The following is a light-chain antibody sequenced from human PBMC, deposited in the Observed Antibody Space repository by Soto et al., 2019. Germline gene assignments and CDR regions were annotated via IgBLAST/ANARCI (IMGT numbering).Light chain of an antibody. Sequence: EILLTHAPGTLSLTPRAGATLSCRVIQSARDDYLAWYQSKPGQAPRLLIHGASNRATGIPDRFSGSGSGTDFTLAIGRVETEDVAIYYCQQNLITPWTFGQGTQVDMK. CDR2: GAS. CDR3: QQNLITPWT. V-gene: IGKV3-20*01. J-gene: IGKJ1*01. CDR1: QSARDDY.